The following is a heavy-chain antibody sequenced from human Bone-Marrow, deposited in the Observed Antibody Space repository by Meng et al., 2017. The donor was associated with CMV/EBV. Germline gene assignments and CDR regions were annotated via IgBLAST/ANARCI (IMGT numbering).Heavy chain of an antibody. CDR1: GFTFSSYG. J-gene: IGHJ4*02. CDR2: IRYDGSNK. D-gene: IGHD2-2*01. V-gene: IGHV3-30*02. CDR3: AKVGKPYCSSTSCPLDY. Sequence: GESLKISCAASGFTFSSYGMHWVRQAPGKGLEWVAFIRYDGSNKYYADSVKGRFTISRDNSKNTLYLQMNSLRAEDTAVNYCAKVGKPYCSSTSCPLDYWGQGTLVTVPS.